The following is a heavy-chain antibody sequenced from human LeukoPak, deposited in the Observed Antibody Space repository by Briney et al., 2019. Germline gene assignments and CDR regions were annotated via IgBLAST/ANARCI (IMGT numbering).Heavy chain of an antibody. V-gene: IGHV3-21*01. CDR2: ISSSSSYI. Sequence: PGRSLRLSCAASGFTFSSYSMIWVRQAPGKGLEWVSSISSSSSYIYYADSVKGRFTISRDNAKNSLYLQMNSLRAEDTAVYYCARGILSWFGESNAFDIWGQGTMVTVSS. J-gene: IGHJ3*02. CDR3: ARGILSWFGESNAFDI. D-gene: IGHD3-10*01. CDR1: GFTFSSYS.